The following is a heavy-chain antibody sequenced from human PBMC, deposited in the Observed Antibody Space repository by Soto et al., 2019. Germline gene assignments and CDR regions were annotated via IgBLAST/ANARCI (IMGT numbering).Heavy chain of an antibody. V-gene: IGHV1-69*13. CDR2: IFPIFDRV. CDR1: GGTFNSHT. Sequence: ASVKVSCKASGGTFNSHTFNWVRQAPGQGLEWMGGIFPIFDRVNYAQKFRGRLTVTADESTRTVYLELSSLRSDDTAVYYCARDLEFRDGNISHLDYWGQGTLVTVSS. D-gene: IGHD3-10*01. J-gene: IGHJ4*02. CDR3: ARDLEFRDGNISHLDY.